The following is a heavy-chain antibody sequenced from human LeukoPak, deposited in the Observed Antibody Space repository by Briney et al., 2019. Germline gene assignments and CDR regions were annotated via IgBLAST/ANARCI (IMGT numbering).Heavy chain of an antibody. Sequence: GGSLRLSCAASGFTFSDYYMSWIRQAPGKGLEWVSYISSSSSYTNYADSVKGRFTISRDNAKNSLYLQMNSLRAEDTAVYYCARVEAAGDNNCFDPWGQGTLVTVSS. CDR2: ISSSSSYT. CDR1: GFTFSDYY. D-gene: IGHD6-13*01. CDR3: ARVEAAGDNNCFDP. V-gene: IGHV3-11*05. J-gene: IGHJ5*02.